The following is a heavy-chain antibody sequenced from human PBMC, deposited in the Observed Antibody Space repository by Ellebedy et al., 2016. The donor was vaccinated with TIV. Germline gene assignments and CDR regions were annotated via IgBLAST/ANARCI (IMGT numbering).Heavy chain of an antibody. J-gene: IGHJ3*01. Sequence: GESLKISCVASGLTFRSYWMSWVRQAPGKGLEWVGNINQDGSEKYYVDSVKGRFSISRDNAKNSLYLQMNSLRAEVTALYFCARDGSYGDYLSPRHAFNVWGQGTMVTVSS. CDR3: ARDGSYGDYLSPRHAFNV. CDR2: INQDGSEK. D-gene: IGHD4-17*01. V-gene: IGHV3-7*01. CDR1: GLTFRSYW.